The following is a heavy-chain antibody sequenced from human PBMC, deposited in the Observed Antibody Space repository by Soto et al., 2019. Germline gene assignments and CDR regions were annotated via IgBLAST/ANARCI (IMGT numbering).Heavy chain of an antibody. CDR2: MNPTSGFT. J-gene: IGHJ4*02. D-gene: IGHD1-26*01. V-gene: IGHV1-8*02. CDR3: ARFVRHQLPTIDY. Sequence: ASVKVSCKASGYTFTGYYMHWLRQATGQGLEWMGWMNPTSGFTGSTQKFQGRLTMTWDTSISTAYMELSSLTSADTAVYYCARFVRHQLPTIDYWGQGALVTVSS. CDR1: GYTFTGYY.